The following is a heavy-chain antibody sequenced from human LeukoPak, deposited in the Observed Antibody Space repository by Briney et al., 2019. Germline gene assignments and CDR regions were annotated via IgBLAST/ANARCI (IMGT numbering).Heavy chain of an antibody. CDR3: ASDDPKWYGPSDYYYCYLDV. CDR2: IIPNFGTA. Sequence: SVKVSCKASGGTFTSYDISWVRQAPGQGLEWMGGIIPNFGTANYAQKFQGRVTITTDESTSTAYMELSSLRSEDTAVYYCASDDPKWYGPSDYYYCYLDVWGKGTTVTVSS. J-gene: IGHJ6*03. CDR1: GGTFTSYD. D-gene: IGHD2-8*01. V-gene: IGHV1-69*05.